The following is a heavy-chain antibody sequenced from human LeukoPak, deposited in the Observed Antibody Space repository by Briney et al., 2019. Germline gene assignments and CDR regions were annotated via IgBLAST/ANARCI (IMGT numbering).Heavy chain of an antibody. J-gene: IGHJ4*02. Sequence: PGGSLRLSCEASGFTFDDYGMSWVRHPPGRGLAWVSGINRNGGSTDYADSGKGRFTIPRDNAKNAHFLQMHSLRVEDTALYYCARGFRNGPFDCWGQGTLVTVSS. CDR3: ARGFRNGPFDC. V-gene: IGHV3-20*04. CDR2: INRNGGST. D-gene: IGHD2-8*01. CDR1: GFTFDDYG.